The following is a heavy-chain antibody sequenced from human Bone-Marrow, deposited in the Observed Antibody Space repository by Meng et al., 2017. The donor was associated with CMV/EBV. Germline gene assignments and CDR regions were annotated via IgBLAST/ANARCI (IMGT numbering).Heavy chain of an antibody. CDR2: ISGSGGST. V-gene: IGHV3-23*01. CDR1: GFTFSSYA. D-gene: IGHD2-2*01. Sequence: GESLTISCAASGFTFSSYAMSWVRQAPGKGLEWVSAISGSGGSTYYADSVKGRFTISRDNSKNTLYLQMNSLRAEDTAVYYCAKRQRDIVVVPAAIGAFDIWGQGTMVTVSS. J-gene: IGHJ3*02. CDR3: AKRQRDIVVVPAAIGAFDI.